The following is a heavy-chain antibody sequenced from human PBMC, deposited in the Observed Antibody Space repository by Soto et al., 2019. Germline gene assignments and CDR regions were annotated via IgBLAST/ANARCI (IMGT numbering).Heavy chain of an antibody. CDR2: IYPGDSDT. CDR3: ARQNRMIVALDAFDI. CDR1: GYSFTSYW. D-gene: IGHD3-22*01. J-gene: IGHJ3*02. V-gene: IGHV5-51*01. Sequence: GESLKISCKGSGYSFTSYWIGWVRQMPGKGLEWMGIIYPGDSDTRYSPSFQGQVTISADKSISTAYLQWSSLKASDTAMYYCARQNRMIVALDAFDIWGQGTMVTVSS.